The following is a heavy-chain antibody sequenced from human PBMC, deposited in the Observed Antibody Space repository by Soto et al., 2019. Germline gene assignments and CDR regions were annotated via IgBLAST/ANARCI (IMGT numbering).Heavy chain of an antibody. Sequence: EVQLVQSGAEVTKPGESLKISCKASGYSFTDYWIVWVRQMTGKGLELMGIIYPGDSDTKYSPSVQGQVTMSADKSISPAYLQWTSLQASDTAMYYCARDGLRISSSFDYWGQGTLVTVSS. CDR1: GYSFTDYW. V-gene: IGHV5-51*01. D-gene: IGHD6-6*01. CDR2: IYPGDSDT. CDR3: ARDGLRISSSFDY. J-gene: IGHJ4*02.